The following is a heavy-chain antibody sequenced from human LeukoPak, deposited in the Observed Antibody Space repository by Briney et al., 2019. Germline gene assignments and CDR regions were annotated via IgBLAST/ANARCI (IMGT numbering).Heavy chain of an antibody. J-gene: IGHJ4*01. CDR3: ARVVVVPAATPYYFDY. D-gene: IGHD2-2*01. CDR2: IYHSGST. V-gene: IGHV4-38-2*02. Sequence: SETLSLTCTVSGYSISSGYYWGWIRQPPGKGLEWIGSIYHSGSTYYNPSLKSRVTISVDTSKNQFSLKLSSVTAADTAVYYCARVVVVPAATPYYFDYWGQEPWSPSPQ. CDR1: GYSISSGYY.